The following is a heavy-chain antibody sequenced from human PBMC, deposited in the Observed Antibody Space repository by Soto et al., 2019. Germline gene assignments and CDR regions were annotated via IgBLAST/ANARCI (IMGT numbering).Heavy chain of an antibody. V-gene: IGHV4-39*01. Sequence: SETLSLTCTVSGGSISSYYWYWIRQTPGKGLEWIGSIYYTGSTYYNPSLKSRVTISVDTSKNQFSLKLSSVTAADTAVYYCARRGSTYGDYDYWGQGTLVTVSS. D-gene: IGHD4-17*01. CDR3: ARRGSTYGDYDY. CDR2: IYYTGST. CDR1: GGSISSYY. J-gene: IGHJ4*02.